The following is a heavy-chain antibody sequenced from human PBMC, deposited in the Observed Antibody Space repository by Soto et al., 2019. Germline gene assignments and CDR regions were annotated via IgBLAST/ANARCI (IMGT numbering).Heavy chain of an antibody. Sequence: QVQLVQSGAEVKKPGSSVKVSCKASGGTFSNFAISWVRQAPGQGREWMGAFVPISGALNYAQRFQGRLTISADESTSTAYMELRRLRSEYTAVYYCATFGQLVLHWGQGTLVTVSS. V-gene: IGHV1-69*01. CDR3: ATFGQLVLH. CDR1: GGTFSNFA. J-gene: IGHJ1*01. D-gene: IGHD6-13*01. CDR2: FVPISGAL.